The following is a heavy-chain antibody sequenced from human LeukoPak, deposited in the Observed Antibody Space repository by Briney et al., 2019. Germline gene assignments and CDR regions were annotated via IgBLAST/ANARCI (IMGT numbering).Heavy chain of an antibody. D-gene: IGHD3-3*01. J-gene: IGHJ4*02. CDR2: IIPIFGTA. CDR3: ARTYYDFWSGHGFDY. Sequence: SVKVSCKASGGTFSSYAISWVRQAPGQGLEWMGGIIPIFGTANYAQKFQGRVTITADESTSTAYMELSRLRSEDTAVYYCARTYYDFWSGHGFDYWGQGTLVTVSS. CDR1: GGTFSSYA. V-gene: IGHV1-69*13.